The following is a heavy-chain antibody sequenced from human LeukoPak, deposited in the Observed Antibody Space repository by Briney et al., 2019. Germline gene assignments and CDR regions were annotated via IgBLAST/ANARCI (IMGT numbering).Heavy chain of an antibody. J-gene: IGHJ4*02. CDR2: ISGSGNSP. D-gene: IGHD6-19*01. CDR1: GFTFSSYA. Sequence: GGPLRLCCTASGFTFSSYAMTWVRQATGPGLHSVAHISGSGNSPNYADSVKGRFTISRDNSNNTLYLQMKTLSPEDTAVYYCAKDQRAVAGTCFDNWGQGTLVTVSS. V-gene: IGHV3-23*01. CDR3: AKDQRAVAGTCFDN.